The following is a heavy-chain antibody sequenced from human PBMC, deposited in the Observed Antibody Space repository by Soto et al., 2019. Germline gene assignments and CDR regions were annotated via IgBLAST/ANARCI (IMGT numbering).Heavy chain of an antibody. V-gene: IGHV1-69*06. CDR1: GGTFSSYA. J-gene: IGHJ6*02. D-gene: IGHD2-2*01. CDR2: IIPIFGTA. CDR3: ARGWKYCSSTSRGSGYYYYGMDV. Sequence: SVKVSCKASGGTFSSYAISWVRQAPGQGLEWMGGIIPIFGTANYAQKFQGRVTITADKSTSTAYMELSSLRSEDTAVYYCARGWKYCSSTSRGSGYYYYGMDVWGQGTTVTVSS.